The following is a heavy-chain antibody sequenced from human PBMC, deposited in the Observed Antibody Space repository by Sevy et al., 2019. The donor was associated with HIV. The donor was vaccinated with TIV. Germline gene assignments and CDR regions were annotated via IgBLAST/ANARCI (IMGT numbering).Heavy chain of an antibody. CDR1: GFTFSSYG. V-gene: IGHV3-30*02. CDR2: IWYDGSNK. J-gene: IGHJ5*02. D-gene: IGHD6-19*01. CDR3: AKHSGQQWLVQSWFDP. Sequence: GGSLRLSCAASGFTFSSYGMHWVRQAPGKGLEWVAFIWYDGSNKNYADSVKGRFTISRDNSQNTLYLKMNSLRAEDTAVYYCAKHSGQQWLVQSWFDPWGQGTLVTVSS.